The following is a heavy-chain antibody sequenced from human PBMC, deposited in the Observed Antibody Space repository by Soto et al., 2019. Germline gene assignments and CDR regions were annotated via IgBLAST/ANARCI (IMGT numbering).Heavy chain of an antibody. CDR1: GGTFSTYA. D-gene: IGHD5-18*01. J-gene: IGHJ4*02. CDR3: ASGIQLWLRRINNGYSG. V-gene: IGHV1-69*12. CDR2: IIPMFGTA. Sequence: QVQLVQSGAEVKKPESSVKVSCKAPGGTFSTYAISWVRQAGGQGLEWMGGIIPMFGTANYAQRLQDRVTITADESSNTVYMELSSLRSEDTAVYFCASGIQLWLRRINNGYSGWGQGTLVTVSS.